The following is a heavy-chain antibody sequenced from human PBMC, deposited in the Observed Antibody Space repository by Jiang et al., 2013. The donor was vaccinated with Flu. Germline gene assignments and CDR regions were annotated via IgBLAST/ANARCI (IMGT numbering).Heavy chain of an antibody. CDR3: AKEYGYCSSTSCPELDY. J-gene: IGHJ4*02. V-gene: IGHV3-30-3*01. D-gene: IGHD2-2*03. Sequence: QLLESGGGVVQPGRSLRLSCAASGFTFSSYAMHWVRQAPGKGLEWVAVISYDGSNKYYADSVKGRFTISRDNSKNTLYLQMNSLRAEDTAVYYCAKEYGYCSSTSCPELDYWGQGTLVTVSS. CDR2: ISYDGSNK. CDR1: GFTFSSYA.